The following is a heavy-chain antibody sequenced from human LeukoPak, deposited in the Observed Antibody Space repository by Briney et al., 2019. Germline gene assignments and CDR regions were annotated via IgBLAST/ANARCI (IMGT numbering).Heavy chain of an antibody. CDR3: ARGRFRSPNWFDP. Sequence: SETLSLTCAVYGGSFSGYYWSWIRHPPGKGLEWIGEINHSGSTNYNPSLKSRVTISVDTSKNQFSLKLSSVTAADTAVYHCARGRFRSPNWFDPWGQGTLVTVSS. CDR2: INHSGST. CDR1: GGSFSGYY. V-gene: IGHV4-34*01. D-gene: IGHD1-14*01. J-gene: IGHJ5*02.